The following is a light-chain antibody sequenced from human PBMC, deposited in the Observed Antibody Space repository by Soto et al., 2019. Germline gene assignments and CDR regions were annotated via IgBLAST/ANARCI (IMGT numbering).Light chain of an antibody. CDR2: GAS. J-gene: IGKJ5*01. V-gene: IGKV3-15*01. CDR1: QSVSSD. Sequence: EIEMTQSPATLSVSPGERVTLSCRASQSVSSDLAWYQQKPGQAPRLLIYGASTRASGIPDRFSGSGFGTVFTLTISRLQSEDFAVYYCQQRSNWPITFGQGTRLEIK. CDR3: QQRSNWPIT.